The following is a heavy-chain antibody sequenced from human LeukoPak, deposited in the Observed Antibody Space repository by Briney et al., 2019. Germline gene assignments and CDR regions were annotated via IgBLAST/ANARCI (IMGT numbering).Heavy chain of an antibody. CDR1: GYSFTSYW. CDR3: ARPRTPYYYDSSGYDNSFDY. D-gene: IGHD3-22*01. V-gene: IGHV5-51*01. J-gene: IGHJ4*02. Sequence: GESLKISCKGSGYSFTSYWIGWVRQMPEKGLEWMGIIYPGDSDTRYSPSLQGQVTISADKSISTAYLQWSSLKASDPAMYYCARPRTPYYYDSSGYDNSFDYWGQGTLVTVSS. CDR2: IYPGDSDT.